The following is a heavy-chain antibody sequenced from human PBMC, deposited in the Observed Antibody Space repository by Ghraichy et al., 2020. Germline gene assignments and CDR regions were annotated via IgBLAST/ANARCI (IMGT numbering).Heavy chain of an antibody. Sequence: GGSLRLSCTGSGFPFSSYSIHWVRQAPGKGLEWLAVISYDGAKKFYADSVKGRFTISRDDSKDTVYLKMNSLRLEDTAVYYCARDWNAGVWFGEMSIWGQGTLVSVSS. D-gene: IGHD3-10*01. V-gene: IGHV3-30-3*01. CDR1: GFPFSSYS. J-gene: IGHJ4*02. CDR3: ARDWNAGVWFGEMSI. CDR2: ISYDGAKK.